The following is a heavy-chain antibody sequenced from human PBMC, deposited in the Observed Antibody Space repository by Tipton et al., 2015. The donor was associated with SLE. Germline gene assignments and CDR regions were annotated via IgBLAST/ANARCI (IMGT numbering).Heavy chain of an antibody. CDR1: GGSISSYY. Sequence: TLSLTCTVSGGSISSYYWSWIRQPPGKGLEWIGRIYTSGTTHYNPSLKGRVTISMDTSKNHFSLQLISVTAADTAVYFCARDNWGKSEVRAFDIWGPGTVVTVSS. J-gene: IGHJ3*02. D-gene: IGHD3-16*01. CDR3: ARDNWGKSEVRAFDI. CDR2: IYTSGTT. V-gene: IGHV4-4*07.